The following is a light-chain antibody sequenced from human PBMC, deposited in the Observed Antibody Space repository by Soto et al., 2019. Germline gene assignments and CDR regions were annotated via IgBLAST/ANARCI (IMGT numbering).Light chain of an antibody. CDR2: EVS. CDR1: SSDVGGYNY. V-gene: IGLV2-14*01. J-gene: IGLJ2*01. Sequence: QSVLTQPASVSRSPGQSITISCTGTSSDVGGYNYVSWYQQHPGKAPKLMIYEVSNRPSGVSNRFSGSKSGNTASLTISGLQAEDEADYYCSSYTSSSILFGGGTKLTVL. CDR3: SSYTSSSIL.